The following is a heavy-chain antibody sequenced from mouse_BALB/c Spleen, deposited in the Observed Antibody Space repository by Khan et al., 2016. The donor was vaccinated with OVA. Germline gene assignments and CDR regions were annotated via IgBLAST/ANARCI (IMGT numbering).Heavy chain of an antibody. J-gene: IGHJ1*01. CDR1: GYTFTDYY. CDR2: INPNNGDT. Sequence: EVQLQQSGPELVKPGASVKMSCKASGYTFTDYYMKWVKQSHGQSLEWIGDINPNNGDTFYNQKFKGKATLTVDNSSSTAYMQLNSLTSEDSAVYYCARGLFDVWGAGTTVTVSS. CDR3: ARGLFDV. V-gene: IGHV1-26*01.